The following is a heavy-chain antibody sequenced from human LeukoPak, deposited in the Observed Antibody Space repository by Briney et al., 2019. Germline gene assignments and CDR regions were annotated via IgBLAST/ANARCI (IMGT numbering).Heavy chain of an antibody. CDR1: GFTFSSYA. CDR3: ARELFGQQLVFFDY. Sequence: GGSLRLSCAASGFTFSSYAMTWVRQAPGKGLEWVAAISGSGGTTYYADSVKGRFTISRDNSKNTLYLQMNSLRAEDTAVYYCARELFGQQLVFFDYWGQGTPVTVSS. J-gene: IGHJ4*01. D-gene: IGHD6-13*01. CDR2: ISGSGGTT. V-gene: IGHV3-23*01.